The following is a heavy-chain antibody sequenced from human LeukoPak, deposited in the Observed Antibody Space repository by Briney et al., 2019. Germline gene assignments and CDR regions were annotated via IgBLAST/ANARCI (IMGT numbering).Heavy chain of an antibody. V-gene: IGHV3-21*01. J-gene: IGHJ4*02. CDR3: AEVARSGY. CDR1: GFTFSNYN. Sequence: PGGSLRLSCAASGFTFSNYNMNWVRQAPGKGLEWVSSISSSSTYMYYADSVKGRFTISRDNAKNSLYLQMNSLRAEDTAVYYCAEVARSGYWGQGTLVTVSS. CDR2: ISSSSTYM. D-gene: IGHD5-12*01.